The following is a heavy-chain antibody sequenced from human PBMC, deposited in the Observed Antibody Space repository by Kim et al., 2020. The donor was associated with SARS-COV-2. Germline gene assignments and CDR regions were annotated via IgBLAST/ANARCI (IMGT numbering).Heavy chain of an antibody. CDR3: ARGPYYYGSGSYYDLDY. CDR2: INSDGSST. V-gene: IGHV3-74*01. D-gene: IGHD3-10*01. Sequence: GGSLRLSCAASGFTFSSYWMHWVRQAPGKGLVWVSRINSDGSSTSYADSVKGRFTISRDNAKNTLYLQMNSLRAEDTAVYYCARGPYYYGSGSYYDLDYWGQGTLVTVSS. CDR1: GFTFSSYW. J-gene: IGHJ4*02.